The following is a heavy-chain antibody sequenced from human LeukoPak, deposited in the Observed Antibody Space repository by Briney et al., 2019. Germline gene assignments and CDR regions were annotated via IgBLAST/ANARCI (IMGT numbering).Heavy chain of an antibody. CDR1: GFPLSSYS. Sequence: GGSLRLSCAASGFPLSSYSMDWVRQAPGKGLEWVSSISRTSAYIYYADSVKGRFTISRDNAKNSLYLQMNSLRAEYTAVYYCASFPPYMVRTDAFDIWGQGTMVTVSS. D-gene: IGHD3-10*01. CDR2: ISRTSAYI. J-gene: IGHJ3*02. CDR3: ASFPPYMVRTDAFDI. V-gene: IGHV3-21*01.